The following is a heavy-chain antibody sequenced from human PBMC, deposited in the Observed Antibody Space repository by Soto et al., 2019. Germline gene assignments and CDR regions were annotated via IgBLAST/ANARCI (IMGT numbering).Heavy chain of an antibody. D-gene: IGHD3-10*01. V-gene: IGHV1-8*01. CDR3: AIRGTVSYYTPGAFDI. Sequence: QVQLVQSGAEVKKPGASVKVSCKASGYTFTSYDINWVRQATGQGLEWMGWMNPNRGNTGYAQKFQGRVTMTRKTSISTAYMELSSLRSEETAVYYCAIRGTVSYYTPGAFDIWGQGTMVTVSS. CDR1: GYTFTSYD. CDR2: MNPNRGNT. J-gene: IGHJ3*02.